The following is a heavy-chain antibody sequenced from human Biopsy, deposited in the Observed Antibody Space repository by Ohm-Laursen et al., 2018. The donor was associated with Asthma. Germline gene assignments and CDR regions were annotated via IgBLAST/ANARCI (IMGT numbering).Heavy chain of an antibody. Sequence: ASVKVSCKSLGGTFNTYVIGWVRQAPGQGLEWMGGISSVFGATTYPQKFQDRVTITADDSTSTVYMELSSLRSEDTAVYYCARKAGSCISRTCYSLDFWGQGTLVTVSS. CDR3: ARKAGSCISRTCYSLDF. V-gene: IGHV1-69*13. D-gene: IGHD2-2*01. J-gene: IGHJ4*02. CDR2: ISSVFGAT. CDR1: GGTFNTYV.